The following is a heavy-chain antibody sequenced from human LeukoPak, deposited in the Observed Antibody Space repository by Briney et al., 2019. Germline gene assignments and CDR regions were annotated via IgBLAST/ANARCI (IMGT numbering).Heavy chain of an antibody. CDR1: GGSISSYY. V-gene: IGHV4-59*01. CDR2: IYYSGST. CDR3: ARAPSIGPEFYYYGMDV. D-gene: IGHD3-10*01. J-gene: IGHJ6*02. Sequence: SETLSLTCTVSGGSISSYYWSWIRQPPGKGLEWIGYIYYSGSTNCNPSLKSRVTISVDTSKNQFSLKLSSVTAADTAVYYCARAPSIGPEFYYYGMDVWGQGTTVTVSS.